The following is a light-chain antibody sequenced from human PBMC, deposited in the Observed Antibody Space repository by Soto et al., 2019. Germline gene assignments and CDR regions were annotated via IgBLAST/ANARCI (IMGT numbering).Light chain of an antibody. CDR2: GAS. V-gene: IGKV3-15*01. Sequence: DIVMTQSPLSLPVTPGEPASISCRASQSVSSSYLAWYQQKPGQAPRLLIYGASTRATGIPARFIGSGSGTEFTLTISSLQSEDFAVYYCQQYNNWPSWRFGQGSKV. CDR3: QQYNNWPSWR. J-gene: IGKJ1*01. CDR1: QSVSSSY.